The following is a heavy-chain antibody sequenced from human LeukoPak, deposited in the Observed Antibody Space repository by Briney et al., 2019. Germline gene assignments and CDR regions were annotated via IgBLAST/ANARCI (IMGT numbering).Heavy chain of an antibody. D-gene: IGHD2-15*01. Sequence: SETLSLTCTVSGGSVSGYHWSWIRQPPGQGLECIGHIYFTGSTTYNPSLKSRVTISVDTSQNQFSLSLTSVTSADTAVYYCARLTAAGGGFDRWGQGTLVTVSS. CDR1: GGSVSGYH. J-gene: IGHJ4*02. V-gene: IGHV4-59*02. CDR3: ARLTAAGGGFDR. CDR2: IYFTGST.